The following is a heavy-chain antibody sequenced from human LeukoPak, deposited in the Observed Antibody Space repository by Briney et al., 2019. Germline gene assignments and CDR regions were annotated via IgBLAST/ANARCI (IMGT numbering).Heavy chain of an antibody. D-gene: IGHD3-22*01. V-gene: IGHV4-34*01. CDR1: GGSLSGYY. CDR2: INHSGST. J-gene: IGHJ4*02. CDR3: ARGYYYESSGYFDY. Sequence: PSETLSLTCAVYGGSLSGYYWSWIRQPPGKGLEWIGEINHSGSTNYNPSLNSRATISVDTSKNQFSLKLSSVTAADTAVYYCARGYYYESSGYFDYWGQGTLVTVSS.